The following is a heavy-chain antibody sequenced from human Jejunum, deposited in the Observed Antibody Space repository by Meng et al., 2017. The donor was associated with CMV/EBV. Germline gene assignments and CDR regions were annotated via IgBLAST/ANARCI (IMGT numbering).Heavy chain of an antibody. CDR1: GFTFSNYA. J-gene: IGHJ5*02. CDR2: ITTSGDAT. Sequence: EGRLLESGGGLVQPGESLRLSCAASGFTFSNYAMSWVRQAPGKGLEWVSTITTSGDATYYADSVRGRFTISRDNSKNTLNLQMNSLRAEDTAVYYCAKDPSREEAWGQGTLVTVSS. D-gene: IGHD5-24*01. V-gene: IGHV3-23*01. CDR3: AKDPSREEA.